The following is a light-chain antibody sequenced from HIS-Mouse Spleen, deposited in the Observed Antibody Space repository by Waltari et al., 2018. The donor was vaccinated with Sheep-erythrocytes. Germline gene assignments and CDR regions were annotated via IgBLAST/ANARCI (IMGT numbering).Light chain of an antibody. CDR1: ALPKKY. J-gene: IGLJ3*02. CDR3: YSTDSSGNHWV. CDR2: EDS. V-gene: IGLV3-10*01. Sequence: SYELTQPPSVSVSPGQTARITCSGDALPKKYAYWYQQKSGQAPVLVIYEDSQRPSGIPERFAGSTSGTMATLTISGAQVEYEADYYCYSTDSSGNHWVFGGGTKLTVL.